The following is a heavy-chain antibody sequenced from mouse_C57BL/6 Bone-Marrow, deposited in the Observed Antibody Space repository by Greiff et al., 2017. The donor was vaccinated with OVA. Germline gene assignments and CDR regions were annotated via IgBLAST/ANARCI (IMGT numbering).Heavy chain of an antibody. CDR1: GYTFTSYW. CDR3: ARWYTYYGSSYRYWYFDV. V-gene: IGHV1-55*01. D-gene: IGHD1-1*01. CDR2: IYPGSGST. J-gene: IGHJ1*03. Sequence: QVQLQQPGAELVKPGASVKMSCKASGYTFTSYWITWVKQRPGQGLEWIGDIYPGSGSTNYNEKFKSKATLTVDTSSSTAYMQLSSLTSEDSAVYYCARWYTYYGSSYRYWYFDVWGTGTTVTVSS.